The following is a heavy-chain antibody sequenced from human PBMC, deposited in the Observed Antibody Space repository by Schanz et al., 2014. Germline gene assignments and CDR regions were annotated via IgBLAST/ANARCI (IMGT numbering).Heavy chain of an antibody. CDR2: IKQDGSEK. J-gene: IGHJ4*02. CDR1: GFIFSNSW. V-gene: IGHV3-7*03. Sequence: VQLVESGGGVVQPGGSLRLSCAASGFIFSNSWMSWVRQAPGKGLEWVANIKQDGSEKYYVDSVKGRFTISRDNAKNSLYLQMNSLRAEDTALYYCAKDGIMVQGVIWERYFDSGGQGTLVTVSS. D-gene: IGHD3-10*01. CDR3: AKDGIMVQGVIWERYFDS.